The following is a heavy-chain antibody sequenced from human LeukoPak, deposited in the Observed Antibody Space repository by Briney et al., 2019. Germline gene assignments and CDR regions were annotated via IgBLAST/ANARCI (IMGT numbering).Heavy chain of an antibody. CDR1: GFTFSRYA. D-gene: IGHD7-27*01. Sequence: GGSLRLSCAASGFTFSRYAMSWARQAPGKGLEWVSVIYSGGIIHYADSVKGRFTISRDISNNTLYLQMDSLRAEDTAMYYCARDNRGAGEPHDSFDVWGQGTMVTVSS. J-gene: IGHJ3*01. CDR2: IYSGGII. CDR3: ARDNRGAGEPHDSFDV. V-gene: IGHV3-53*01.